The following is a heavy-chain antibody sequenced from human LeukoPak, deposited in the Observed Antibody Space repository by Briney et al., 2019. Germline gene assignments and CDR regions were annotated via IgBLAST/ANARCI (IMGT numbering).Heavy chain of an antibody. V-gene: IGHV4-39*01. J-gene: IGHJ5*02. CDR2: INYSGST. CDR3: AANWFDP. CDR1: GGSISSNNYY. Sequence: PSETLALTCTVSGGSISSNNYYWGWIRQPPGKGLEWIGSINYSGSTNYNPSLKSRVTISVDTSKNQFSLKLSSVTAADTAVYYCAANWFDPWGQGTLVTVSS.